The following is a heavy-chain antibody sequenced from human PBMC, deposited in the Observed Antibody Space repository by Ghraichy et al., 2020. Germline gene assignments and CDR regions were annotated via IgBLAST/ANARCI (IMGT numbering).Heavy chain of an antibody. CDR1: GFTFSTYT. V-gene: IGHV3-21*01. CDR3: ARGGSCSGGTCYWADF. D-gene: IGHD2-15*01. J-gene: IGHJ4*02. CDR2: ININSRSM. Sequence: GGSLRLSCAASGFTFSTYTMNWVRQAPGKGLEWVSSININSRSMSYADSVKGRFTISRDNAKNSLYLQMNSLRAEDTAVYYCARGGSCSGGTCYWADFWGQGTLVTVSS.